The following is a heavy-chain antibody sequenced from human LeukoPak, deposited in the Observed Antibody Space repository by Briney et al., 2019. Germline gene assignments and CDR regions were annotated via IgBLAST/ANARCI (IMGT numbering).Heavy chain of an antibody. D-gene: IGHD3-10*01. CDR2: IIPMFRTA. V-gene: IGHV1-69*06. CDR1: GGTFNNYA. CDR3: ATDPNYYGSGSLDY. Sequence: VASVKVSCKASGGTFNNYAISWVRQAPGQGLEWMGGIIPMFRTANYAQKFQGRVTMTEDTSTDTVYMELSSLSSDDTAVYHCATDPNYYGSGSLDYWGQGTLVNVSS. J-gene: IGHJ4*02.